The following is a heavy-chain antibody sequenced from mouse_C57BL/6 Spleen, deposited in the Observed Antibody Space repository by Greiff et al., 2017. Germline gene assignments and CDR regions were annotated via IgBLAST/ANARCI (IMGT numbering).Heavy chain of an antibody. V-gene: IGHV1-64*01. J-gene: IGHJ1*03. D-gene: IGHD2-10*02. CDR2: IHPNSGST. CDR1: GYTFTSYW. Sequence: QVQLQQPGAELVKPGASVKLSCKASGYTFTSYWMHWVKQRPGQGLEWIGMIHPNSGSTNYNEKFKSKATLTVYKSSSTAYMQLSRLTSEDSAVYYCAPSKYWYVEVWGTGTTVTVSS. CDR3: APSKYWYVEV.